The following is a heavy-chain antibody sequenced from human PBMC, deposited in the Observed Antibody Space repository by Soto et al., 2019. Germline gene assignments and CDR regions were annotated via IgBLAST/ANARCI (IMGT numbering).Heavy chain of an antibody. J-gene: IGHJ6*02. CDR1: GYTFTSYG. Sequence: ASVKVSCKASGYTFTSYGISWVRQAPGQGLEWMGWISAYNGNTNYAQKLQGRVTMTTDTSTSTAYMELRSLRSDDTAVYYCARDSYDILTGYYIRDGRAIIRGMDVWGQGTTVTVS. CDR2: ISAYNGNT. CDR3: ARDSYDILTGYYIRDGRAIIRGMDV. D-gene: IGHD3-9*01. V-gene: IGHV1-18*01.